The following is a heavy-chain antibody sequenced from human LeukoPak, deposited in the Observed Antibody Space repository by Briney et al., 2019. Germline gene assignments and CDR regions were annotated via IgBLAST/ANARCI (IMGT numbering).Heavy chain of an antibody. D-gene: IGHD3-10*01. CDR2: ISYDGSNK. CDR3: AKDVLLWFGELPNWFDP. V-gene: IGHV3-30*04. CDR1: GFTFSSYA. Sequence: GGSLRLSCAASGFTFSSYAMHWARQAPGKGLEWVAVISYDGSNKYYADSVKGRFTISRDNSKNTLYLQMNSLRAEDTAVYYCAKDVLLWFGELPNWFDPWGQGTLVTVSS. J-gene: IGHJ5*02.